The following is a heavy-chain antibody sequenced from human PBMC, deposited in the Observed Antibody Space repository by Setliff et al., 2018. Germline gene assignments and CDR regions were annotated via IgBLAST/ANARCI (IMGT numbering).Heavy chain of an antibody. V-gene: IGHV5-51*01. CDR1: GYSFTSYW. CDR3: ARNRVALYDAFDI. Sequence: PGESLKISCKGSGYSFTSYWIGWVRQMPGKGLERMGIIYPGDSDTRYSPSFQGQVTISADKSITTAYLQWSSLKASDTAIYYCARNRVALYDAFDIWGQGTMVTVSS. D-gene: IGHD5-12*01. J-gene: IGHJ3*02. CDR2: IYPGDSDT.